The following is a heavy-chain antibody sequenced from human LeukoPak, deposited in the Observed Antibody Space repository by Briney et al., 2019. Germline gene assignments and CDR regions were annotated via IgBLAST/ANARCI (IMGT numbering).Heavy chain of an antibody. Sequence: PGGTLRLSCAASGFTFSSYGMSWVRQAPGKGLEWVSAISGSGGSTYYADSVKGRFTISRDNSKNTLYLQMNSLRAEDTAVYYCAKKRYYYDSSGYYLDYWGQGTLVTVSS. CDR2: ISGSGGST. V-gene: IGHV3-23*01. CDR3: AKKRYYYDSSGYYLDY. J-gene: IGHJ4*02. D-gene: IGHD3-22*01. CDR1: GFTFSSYG.